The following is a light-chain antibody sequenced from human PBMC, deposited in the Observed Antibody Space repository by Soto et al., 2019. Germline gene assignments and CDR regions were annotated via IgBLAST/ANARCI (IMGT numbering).Light chain of an antibody. J-gene: IGKJ4*01. CDR1: QSVSSY. CDR2: DAS. V-gene: IGKV3-11*01. CDR3: QQRSNWPPPT. Sequence: EIVLTQSPATLSLSPGERATLSCRASQSVSSYLAWYQQKPGQAPRLLIYDASNRATGIPARFSGSGSGPDFTLTISSLEPEDFAVYYCQQRSNWPPPTFGGGTKGEIK.